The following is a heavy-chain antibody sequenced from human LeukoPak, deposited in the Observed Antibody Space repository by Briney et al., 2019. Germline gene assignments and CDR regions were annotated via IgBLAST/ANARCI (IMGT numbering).Heavy chain of an antibody. V-gene: IGHV3-23*01. CDR2: TSGSGGST. CDR1: GFTFSNYA. J-gene: IGHJ4*02. D-gene: IGHD3-9*01. Sequence: GGSLRLSCAASGFTFSNYAMSWVRQAPGKGLEWVSATSGSGGSTYYADSVKGRFTISRDNSKNTLYLQMNSLRAEDTVVYYCAKDSFYDSTVYFDYWGQGTLVTVSS. CDR3: AKDSFYDSTVYFDY.